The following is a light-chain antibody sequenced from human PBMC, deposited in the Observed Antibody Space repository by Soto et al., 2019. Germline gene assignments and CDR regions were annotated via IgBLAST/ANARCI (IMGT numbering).Light chain of an antibody. Sequence: QSLLTQPPAASGSPGQSFTICCPGASSDVGGYNYVSWYQQHPGKAPKLMIYDVSKRPSGVPARFSGSKSGNTASLTVSGLQAEDEADYYCSSYAGTHIVFGTGTKVTVL. CDR2: DVS. V-gene: IGLV2-8*01. CDR1: SSDVGGYNY. CDR3: SSYAGTHIV. J-gene: IGLJ1*01.